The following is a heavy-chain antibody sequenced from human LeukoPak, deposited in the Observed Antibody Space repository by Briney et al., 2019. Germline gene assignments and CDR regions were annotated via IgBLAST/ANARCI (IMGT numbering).Heavy chain of an antibody. V-gene: IGHV3-74*01. CDR3: AKRDYGELSGGHFDY. CDR1: GFSLSSYW. J-gene: IGHJ4*02. D-gene: IGHD4-17*01. CDR2: INSDGSST. Sequence: GGSLRLSCVASGFSLSSYWMHWVRQTPGKGPVWVPRINSDGSSTSYADSVKGRFTISRDNSKNTLYLQMNSLRAEDTAVYYCAKRDYGELSGGHFDYWGQGTLVTVSS.